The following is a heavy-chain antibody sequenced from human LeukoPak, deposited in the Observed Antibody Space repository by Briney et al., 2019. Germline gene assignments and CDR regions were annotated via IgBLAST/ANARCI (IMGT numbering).Heavy chain of an antibody. CDR3: ARALMRDRWVGEA. Sequence: GGSLRLSCAASGFTFSYYGIHWVRQAPGKGLEWVAFIRYDGNDKYYADSVKGRFTISRDTSKNTVSLQMKSLRVEDTAIYYCARALMRDRWVGEAWGQGTLVTVSS. CDR1: GFTFSYYG. V-gene: IGHV3-30*02. CDR2: IRYDGNDK. D-gene: IGHD3-10*01. J-gene: IGHJ5*02.